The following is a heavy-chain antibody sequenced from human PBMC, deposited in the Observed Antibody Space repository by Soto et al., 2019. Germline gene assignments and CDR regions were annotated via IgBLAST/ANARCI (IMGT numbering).Heavy chain of an antibody. D-gene: IGHD5-12*01. CDR1: GGALSNYV. Sequence: QVQLVQSGAEVKKPGSSVRVSCKASGGALSNYVINWVRQAPGQGLEWMGGIIPIFGTANYAQRYQGRVTITADESTSTAYMDLSSLRSADTAVYYCAREGFSGGYFGSWGQGTLVTVSS. V-gene: IGHV1-69*01. J-gene: IGHJ4*02. CDR3: AREGFSGGYFGS. CDR2: IIPIFGTA.